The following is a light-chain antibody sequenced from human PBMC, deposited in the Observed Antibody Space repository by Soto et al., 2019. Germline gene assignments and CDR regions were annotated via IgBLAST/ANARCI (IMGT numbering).Light chain of an antibody. Sequence: QSVLTQPASVSGSPGQSITISCTGTGSDIGAYNYVSWYQQHPGKAPKLIIYHVNNPPSGISNRFSGSKSGDTASLTISRLQAEDEADYYCKSYTTSSTVVFGGGTKRTGL. V-gene: IGLV2-14*01. CDR3: KSYTTSSTVV. J-gene: IGLJ2*01. CDR1: GSDIGAYNY. CDR2: HVN.